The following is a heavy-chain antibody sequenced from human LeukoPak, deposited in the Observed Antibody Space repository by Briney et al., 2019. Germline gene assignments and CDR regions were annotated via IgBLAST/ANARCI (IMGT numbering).Heavy chain of an antibody. CDR3: ARAQVGTGTTIDY. CDR1: GYAFTGYY. D-gene: IGHD1-1*01. J-gene: IGHJ4*02. Sequence: GASVKVSCKASGYAFTGYYMHWVRQAPGQGLEWMGWINPNSGGTNYAQKFQGRVTMTRDTSISTAYMELSRLRSDDTAVYYCARAQVGTGTTIDYWGQGTLVTVSS. V-gene: IGHV1-2*02. CDR2: INPNSGGT.